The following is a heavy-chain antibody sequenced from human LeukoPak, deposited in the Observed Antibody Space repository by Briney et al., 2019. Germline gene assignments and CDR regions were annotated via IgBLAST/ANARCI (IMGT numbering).Heavy chain of an antibody. J-gene: IGHJ4*02. Sequence: GGSLRLSCAASGFTFSSYAMHWVRQAPGKGLEWVAVISYDGSNKYYADSVKGRFTFSRDNSKNTLYLQMNSLRAEDTAVYYCAREIVVGASDYWGQGTLVTVSS. CDR2: ISYDGSNK. V-gene: IGHV3-30-3*01. CDR3: AREIVVGASDY. D-gene: IGHD1-26*01. CDR1: GFTFSSYA.